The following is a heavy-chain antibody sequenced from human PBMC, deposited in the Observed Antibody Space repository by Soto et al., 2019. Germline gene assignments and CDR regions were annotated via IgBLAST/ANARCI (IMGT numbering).Heavy chain of an antibody. CDR3: AKGWSDYFDS. V-gene: IGHV3-23*01. CDR2: VTGSGSST. CDR1: GFTFSNYA. J-gene: IGHJ4*01. Sequence: EVQLLESGGGLAQPGGSRRLSCAASGFTFSNYAMNWVRQAPAKGLEWVSSVTGSGSSTYYADSVKGRFTISRDNSKNTLYLQMNSLRAEDTAVYYCAKGWSDYFDSWGHGTLVTVSS.